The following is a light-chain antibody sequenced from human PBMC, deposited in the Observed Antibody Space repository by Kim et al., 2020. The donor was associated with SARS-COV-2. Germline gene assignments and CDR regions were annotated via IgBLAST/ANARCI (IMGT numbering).Light chain of an antibody. V-gene: IGLV2-14*04. J-gene: IGLJ1*01. CDR3: SSYTSSSTSPYV. CDR1: SSDVGGYNY. CDR2: DVS. Sequence: SITISCTGTSSDVGGYNYVSWYQQHPGKAPKLMIYDVSKRPSGVSNRFSGSKSGNTASLTISGLQAEDEADYYCSSYTSSSTSPYVFGTGTKVTVL.